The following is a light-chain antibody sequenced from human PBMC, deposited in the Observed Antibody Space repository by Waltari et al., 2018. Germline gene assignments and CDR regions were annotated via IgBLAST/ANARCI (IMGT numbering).Light chain of an antibody. CDR3: QQYGSSPRT. J-gene: IGKJ2*01. Sequence: EIVLTQSPGTLSLSPGARATLSCRASQSVSSYLAWYQQGPGQAPRLLIYAASSRATGIPDKFRGSGSGTDFTLTISRVEPEDFAMYYCQQYGSSPRTFGQGTKLEI. CDR2: AAS. V-gene: IGKV3-20*01. CDR1: QSVSSY.